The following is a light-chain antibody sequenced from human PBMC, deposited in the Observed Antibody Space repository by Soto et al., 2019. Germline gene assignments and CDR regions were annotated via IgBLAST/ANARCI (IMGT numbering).Light chain of an antibody. CDR2: DVS. V-gene: IGLV2-14*01. CDR1: SSDVGGYNY. Sequence: QSVLTQPASXSGSPGQSITISCTGTSSDVGGYNYVSWYQQHPGKAPKLMIYDVSNRPSGVSNRFSGSKSGNTASLTISGLQAEDEADYYCSSYTSSSTLGVFGTGIKVTVL. J-gene: IGLJ1*01. CDR3: SSYTSSSTLGV.